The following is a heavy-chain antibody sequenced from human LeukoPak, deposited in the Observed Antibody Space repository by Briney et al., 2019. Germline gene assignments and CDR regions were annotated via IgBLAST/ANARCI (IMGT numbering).Heavy chain of an antibody. V-gene: IGHV3-23*01. CDR2: ISGSGGST. Sequence: PGGSLRLSCAASGFTFSSYAMSWVRQAPGKGLEWVSAISGSGGSTYYADSVKGRFTISRDNSKNTLYLQMNSLRAEDTAVYYCAKLPLIAAAGTYWFDPWGQGTLVTVSS. D-gene: IGHD6-13*01. CDR3: AKLPLIAAAGTYWFDP. CDR1: GFTFSSYA. J-gene: IGHJ5*02.